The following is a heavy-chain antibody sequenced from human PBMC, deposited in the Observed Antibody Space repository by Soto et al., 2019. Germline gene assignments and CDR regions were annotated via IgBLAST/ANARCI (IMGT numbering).Heavy chain of an antibody. CDR3: AKDQKIPYYYYGMDV. CDR2: ISYDGSNK. CDR1: GFTFSSYG. Sequence: GGSLRLSCAASGFTFSSYGMHWVRQAPGKGLEWVAVISYDGSNKYYADSVKGRFTISRDNSKNTLYLQMNSLRAEDTAVYYCAKDQKIPYYYYGMDVWGQGTTVTVSS. V-gene: IGHV3-30*18. J-gene: IGHJ6*02.